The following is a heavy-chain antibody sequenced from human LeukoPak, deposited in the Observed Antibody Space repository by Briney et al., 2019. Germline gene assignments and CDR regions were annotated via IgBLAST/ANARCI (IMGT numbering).Heavy chain of an antibody. CDR2: ISSSSSYI. D-gene: IGHD3-22*01. V-gene: IGHV3-21*01. CDR3: ASRTYYYDSSGYLADAFDI. CDR1: GFTFSSYS. Sequence: GGSLRLSCAASGFTFSSYSMNWVRQAPGKGLEWVSSISSSSSYIYYADSVKGRFTISRDNAKNTLYLQMNSLRAEDTAVYYCASRTYYYDSSGYLADAFDIWGQGTMVTVSS. J-gene: IGHJ3*02.